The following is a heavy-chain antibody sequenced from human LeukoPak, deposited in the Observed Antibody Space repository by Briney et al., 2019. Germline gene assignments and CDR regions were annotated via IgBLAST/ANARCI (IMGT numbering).Heavy chain of an antibody. CDR3: ARGDYYGLGNDFRFDP. D-gene: IGHD3-10*01. V-gene: IGHV4-34*01. J-gene: IGHJ5*02. Sequence: GTLRLSCAASGFTFSVYGMSWVRQPPGKGLEWIGEIYHSGSTNYNPPLKSRVTISVDTSKNQFSLKLSSVTPADTAVYYCARGDYYGLGNDFRFDPWGQGTLVTVSS. CDR2: IYHSGST. CDR1: GFTFSVYG.